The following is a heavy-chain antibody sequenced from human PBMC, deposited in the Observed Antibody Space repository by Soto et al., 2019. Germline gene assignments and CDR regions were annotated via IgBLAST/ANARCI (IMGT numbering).Heavy chain of an antibody. J-gene: IGHJ4*02. CDR2: ISAYNGHT. Sequence: ASVKVSCKASGYTFTRYAISWVRQAPGQGLEWIGWISAYNGHTNYAQKLQGRVTMTTDTSTTTAYMELRSLRSDDTAVYYCARDQDGDYEDYWGQGTLVTVSS. CDR1: GYTFTRYA. CDR3: ARDQDGDYEDY. V-gene: IGHV1-18*01. D-gene: IGHD4-17*01.